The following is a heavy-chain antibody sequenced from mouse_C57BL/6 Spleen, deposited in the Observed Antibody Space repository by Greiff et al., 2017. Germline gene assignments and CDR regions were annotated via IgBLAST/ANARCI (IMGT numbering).Heavy chain of an antibody. CDR3: GYYGYDEGLDY. V-gene: IGHV1-64*01. D-gene: IGHD2-2*01. Sequence: VQLQQPGAELVKPGASVKLSCKASGYTFTSYWMHWVKQRPGQGLEWIGMIHPNSGSTNYNEKLKSKATLTVDKSSSTAYMQLSSLTSEDSAVYYCGYYGYDEGLDYWGQGTTRTVSA. CDR1: GYTFTSYW. J-gene: IGHJ2*01. CDR2: IHPNSGST.